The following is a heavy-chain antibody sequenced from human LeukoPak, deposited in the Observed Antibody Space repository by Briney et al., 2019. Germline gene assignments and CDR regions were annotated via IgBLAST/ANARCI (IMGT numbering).Heavy chain of an antibody. CDR1: GFTFSSYA. CDR3: AKDLVYDSSGYYTPGAFDI. V-gene: IGHV3-23*01. CDR2: ISGSGGST. Sequence: GGSLRLSCAAPGFTFSSYAMSWVRQAPGKGLEWVSAISGSGGSTYYADSVKGRFTISTANSTNTLYLQMTSLRAEDTAVYYCAKDLVYDSSGYYTPGAFDIWGQGTMVTVSS. D-gene: IGHD3-22*01. J-gene: IGHJ3*02.